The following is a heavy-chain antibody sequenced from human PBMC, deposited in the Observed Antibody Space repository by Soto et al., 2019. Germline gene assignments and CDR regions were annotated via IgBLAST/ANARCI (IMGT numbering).Heavy chain of an antibody. Sequence: QLQLQESGPGLVKPSETLSLTCTLSGGSISSRGYYWGWIRQPPGKGLEWIGTIYYSGSTYYNPSLKSRVTISVDTSKNQFSLKLSSVTAADTAVYYCATSNWFDPWGQGTLVTVSS. CDR1: GGSISSRGYY. CDR2: IYYSGST. V-gene: IGHV4-39*01. CDR3: ATSNWFDP. J-gene: IGHJ5*02.